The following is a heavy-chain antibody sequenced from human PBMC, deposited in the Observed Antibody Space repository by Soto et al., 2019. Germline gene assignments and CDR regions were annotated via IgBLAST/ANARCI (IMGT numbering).Heavy chain of an antibody. V-gene: IGHV1-18*01. Sequence: ASVKVSCKASGYTFTSYGISWVRQAPGQGLEWMGWISAYNGNTNYAQKLQGRVTMTTDTSTSTAYMELRSLRSDDTAVYYCARAPGVEDYYDSSGYNPPDYYYGMDVWGQGTTVTVSS. CDR1: GYTFTSYG. J-gene: IGHJ6*02. CDR3: ARAPGVEDYYDSSGYNPPDYYYGMDV. D-gene: IGHD3-22*01. CDR2: ISAYNGNT.